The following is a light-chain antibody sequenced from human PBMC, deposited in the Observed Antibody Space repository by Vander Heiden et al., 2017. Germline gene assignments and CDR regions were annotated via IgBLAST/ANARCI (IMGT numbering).Light chain of an antibody. CDR3: QQYKSYPWT. Sequence: DIQMTQSPSTLPASVGDAVTITCRARLSITRYLAWFQQKPGQAPKLLMFNASDLENGVPSRFRGSGFGTEFALTITSLQPDDFATYYCQQYKSYPWTFGQGTKVEVK. CDR1: LSITRY. V-gene: IGKV1-5*03. J-gene: IGKJ1*01. CDR2: NAS.